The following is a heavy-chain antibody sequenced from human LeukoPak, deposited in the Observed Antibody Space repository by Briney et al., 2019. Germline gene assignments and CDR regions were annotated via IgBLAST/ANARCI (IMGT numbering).Heavy chain of an antibody. J-gene: IGHJ6*02. V-gene: IGHV3-30*18. CDR3: AKVGPGIAAAADYYYYGMDV. CDR1: GFTFSSYG. D-gene: IGHD6-13*01. CDR2: ISYDGSNK. Sequence: AGGSLRLSCAASGFTFSSYGMPWVRQAPGKGLEWVAVISYDGSNKYYADSVKGRFTISRDNSKNTLYLQMNSLRAEDTAVYYCAKVGPGIAAAADYYYYGMDVWGQGTTVTVSS.